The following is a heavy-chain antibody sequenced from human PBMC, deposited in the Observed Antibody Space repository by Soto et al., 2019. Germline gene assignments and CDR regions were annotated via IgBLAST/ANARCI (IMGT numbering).Heavy chain of an antibody. CDR2: ISYRGSP. CDR1: GGSFSSGAYY. D-gene: IGHD6-13*01. J-gene: IGHJ5*02. V-gene: IGHV4-31*03. Sequence: QVQLQESGPGLVKPSQNLSLTCTVSGGSFSSGAYYWSWVRRHPGMGLQSIGYISYRGSPYYNPSLKSRLTISLDASKNEFSLRLRSVTAADTAVYYCARVSATGTRWFDPWGQGTLVSVSS. CDR3: ARVSATGTRWFDP.